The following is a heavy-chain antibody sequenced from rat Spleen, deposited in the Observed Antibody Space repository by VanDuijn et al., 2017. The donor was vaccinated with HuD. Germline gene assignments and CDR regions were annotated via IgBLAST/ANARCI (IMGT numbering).Heavy chain of an antibody. CDR1: GFTLSDYY. V-gene: IGHV5-29*01. Sequence: EVQLVESGGGLVQPGRSLKLSCAASGFTLSDYYMAWVRQAPTKGLEWVATITYDGSSTYYRDSVKGRFTISRDNAKITLYLQMDSLRSEDTATYYCARPNYPGFNYFDYWGQGVMVTVS. CDR3: ARPNYPGFNYFDY. J-gene: IGHJ2*01. CDR2: ITYDGSST. D-gene: IGHD1-4*01.